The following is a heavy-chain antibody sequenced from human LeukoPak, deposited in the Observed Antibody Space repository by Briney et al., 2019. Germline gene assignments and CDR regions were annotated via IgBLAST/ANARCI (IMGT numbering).Heavy chain of an antibody. CDR3: ARGLGGVATLNS. V-gene: IGHV4-39*07. D-gene: IGHD3-16*01. CDR2: ISYSGST. Sequence: SETLSLTCTVSGGSISSSGHYWGWIRQPPGKGLEWIASISYSGSTYYSPSLKSRVTISADTSKNQLSLRLRAVTAADTAVYYCARGLGGVATLNSWGQGALVTVSS. CDR1: GGSISSSGHY. J-gene: IGHJ4*02.